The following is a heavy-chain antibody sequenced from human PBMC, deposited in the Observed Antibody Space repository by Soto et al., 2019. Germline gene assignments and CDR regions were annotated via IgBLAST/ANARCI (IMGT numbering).Heavy chain of an antibody. CDR2: IYYSGST. V-gene: IGHV4-30-4*01. Sequence: PSETLSLTCTVSGGSISSGDYYWSWIRQPPGKGLEWIGYIYYSGSTYYNPSLKSRVTISVDTSKNQFSLKLSSVTAADTAVYYCARTGVYYYGIDVWGQGTTVTVS. J-gene: IGHJ6*02. CDR3: ARTGVYYYGIDV. CDR1: GGSISSGDYY.